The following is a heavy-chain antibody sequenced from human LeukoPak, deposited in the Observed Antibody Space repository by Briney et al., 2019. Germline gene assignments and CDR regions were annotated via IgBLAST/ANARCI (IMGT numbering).Heavy chain of an antibody. CDR3: ERRHCGGGSCYSRPLDY. J-gene: IGHJ4*02. CDR2: FGDVDTYK. V-gene: IGHV3-48*03. D-gene: IGHD2-15*01. CDR1: GFTFCSYE. Sequence: KSGGSLRLSCAASGFTFCSYEMNWVRQAPGKGREWVTYFGDVDTYKGYADSVRGRFTISRDNAKNSLYPETNSLRADFFKCSACERRHCGGGSCYSRPLDYWGQGTLVTVSS.